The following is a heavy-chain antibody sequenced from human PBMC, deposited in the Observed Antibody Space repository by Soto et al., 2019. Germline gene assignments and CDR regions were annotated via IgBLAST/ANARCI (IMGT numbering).Heavy chain of an antibody. D-gene: IGHD6-19*01. Sequence: QERLVQSGAELRRPGASVKISCRASGYNFPSFNVSWVRKASGQGPEWLGWMNPTNGNAAFARDFQGRVTMTRDLSTDTAYLELGGLSSGDTAIYYCARAVGIAVTGLDLWGAGTVVTVS. V-gene: IGHV1-8*01. CDR3: ARAVGIAVTGLDL. J-gene: IGHJ5*02. CDR1: GYNFPSFN. CDR2: MNPTNGNA.